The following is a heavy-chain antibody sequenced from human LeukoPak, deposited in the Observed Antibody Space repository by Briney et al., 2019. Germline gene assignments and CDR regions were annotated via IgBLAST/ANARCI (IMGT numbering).Heavy chain of an antibody. CDR3: AADRVQRRGYYYYMDV. V-gene: IGHV1-2*02. Sequence: ASVTVSCTASGYTFTGYYMHWVRQAPGQGLEWMGWINPNSGGTNYAQNFQGRVTITRDTSISTAYMELSSLRSEDTAVYYCAADRVQRRGYYYYMDVWPKGTTVSVFS. J-gene: IGHJ6*03. CDR2: INPNSGGT. D-gene: IGHD6-13*01. CDR1: GYTFTGYY.